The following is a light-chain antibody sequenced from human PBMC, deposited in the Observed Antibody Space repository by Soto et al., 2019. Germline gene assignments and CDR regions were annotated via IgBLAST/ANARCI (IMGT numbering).Light chain of an antibody. CDR1: SSDVGGYNY. CDR3: SSSAGSNTPV. V-gene: IGLV2-8*01. J-gene: IGLJ1*01. Sequence: QSALTQPPSASGSPGQSVTISCTGTSSDVGGYNYVSWYQQHPGKAPKLMIYEVSKRPSGVPDRFSGSKSGNTASLTVSGLQAEDEADYYCSSSAGSNTPVFGPGTQLPVL. CDR2: EVS.